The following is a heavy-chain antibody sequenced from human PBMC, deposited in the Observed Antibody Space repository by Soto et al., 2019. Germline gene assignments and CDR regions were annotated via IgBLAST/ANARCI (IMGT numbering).Heavy chain of an antibody. D-gene: IGHD6-13*01. CDR1: GFPFSSFG. CDR2: IWYDGSNK. Sequence: QVQLVESGGGVVQPGRSLRLSCAASGFPFSSFGMHWVRQAPGKGLEWVAVIWYDGSNKYYADSVKGRFTISRDNSKNTLYPQMNNLRAEDTAVYYCARDPSSIAAAGRFDYWGQGTLVSVFS. V-gene: IGHV3-33*01. CDR3: ARDPSSIAAAGRFDY. J-gene: IGHJ4*02.